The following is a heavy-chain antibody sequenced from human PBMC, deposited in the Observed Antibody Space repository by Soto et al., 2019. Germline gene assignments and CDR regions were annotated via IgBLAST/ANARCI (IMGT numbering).Heavy chain of an antibody. D-gene: IGHD3-3*01. CDR3: ARHFWSGFRYYYSYLDV. J-gene: IGHJ6*03. Sequence: GESLKISCKGSGYSFTSYWIGWVRQMPGKGLEWMGIIYPGDSDTRYSPSFQGQVTISADKSISTAYLQWSSLKASDTAMYYCARHFWSGFRYYYSYLDVWGKGTTVTLSS. V-gene: IGHV5-51*01. CDR2: IYPGDSDT. CDR1: GYSFTSYW.